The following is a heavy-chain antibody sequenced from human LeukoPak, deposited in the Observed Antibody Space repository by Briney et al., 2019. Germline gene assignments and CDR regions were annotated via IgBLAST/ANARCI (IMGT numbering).Heavy chain of an antibody. CDR3: AKVPCSGGSCCLDY. J-gene: IGHJ4*02. D-gene: IGHD2-15*01. CDR2: ISYDGSNK. V-gene: IGHV3-30*18. CDR1: GFTFSSYG. Sequence: GGSLRLSCAASGFTFSSYGMHWVRQAPGKGLEWVAVISYDGSNKYYADSVKGRFTISRDNSKNTLYLQMNSLRAEDTAVYYCAKVPCSGGSCCLDYWGQGTLVTVSS.